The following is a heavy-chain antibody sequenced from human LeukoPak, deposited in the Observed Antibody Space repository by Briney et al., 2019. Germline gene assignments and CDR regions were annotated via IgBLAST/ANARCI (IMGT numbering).Heavy chain of an antibody. CDR2: IYPGDSDT. CDR1: GYSFTSYW. D-gene: IGHD2-2*02. Sequence: GESLKISCKGSGYSFTSYWIGWVRQMPGKGVEWMGIIYPGDSDTRYSPSFQGQVTISADKSISTAYLQWSSLKASVTAMYYCARIVVPAAIHDAFDIWGQGTKVTVSS. V-gene: IGHV5-51*01. J-gene: IGHJ3*02. CDR3: ARIVVPAAIHDAFDI.